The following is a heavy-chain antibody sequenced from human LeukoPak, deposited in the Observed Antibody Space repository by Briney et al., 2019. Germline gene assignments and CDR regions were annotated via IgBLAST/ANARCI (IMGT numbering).Heavy chain of an antibody. CDR1: AGTFSSYA. J-gene: IGHJ4*02. V-gene: IGHV1-69*05. CDR3: ASEYSGYDDYFDY. Sequence: ASVKVSCKASAGTFSSYAISWVRQAPGQGLEWMGRIIPIFGTANYAQKFQGRVTITTDESTRTAYMELSSLRSEDTAVYYCASEYSGYDDYFDYWGQGTLVTVSS. D-gene: IGHD5-12*01. CDR2: IIPIFGTA.